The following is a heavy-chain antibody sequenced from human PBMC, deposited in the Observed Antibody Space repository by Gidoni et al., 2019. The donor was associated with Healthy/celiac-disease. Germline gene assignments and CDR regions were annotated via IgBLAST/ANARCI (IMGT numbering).Heavy chain of an antibody. CDR3: ARDRVSPRSYLHAFDI. J-gene: IGHJ3*02. Sequence: EVQLVESGGGLVQPGGSLRLSCAASGFTFSSYSMNWVRQAPGKGLEWVSYISSISSTIYYADSVKGRFTISRDNAKNSLYLQMNSLRDEDTAVYYCARDRVSPRSYLHAFDIWGQGTMVTVSS. CDR1: GFTFSSYS. D-gene: IGHD1-26*01. CDR2: ISSISSTI. V-gene: IGHV3-48*02.